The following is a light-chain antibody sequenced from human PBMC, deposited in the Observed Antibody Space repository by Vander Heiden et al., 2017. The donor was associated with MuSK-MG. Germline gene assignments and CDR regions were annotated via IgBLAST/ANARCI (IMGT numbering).Light chain of an antibody. CDR1: SSDIGRFNY. J-gene: IGLJ2*01. V-gene: IGLV2-11*01. CDR2: NVT. Sequence: QSALTQPRSVSGSPGQSVTISCTGTSSDIGRFNYVSWYQHHPGKAPKLLINNVTKRPSGVPDRFSGSKAGITASLTISGLQADDEADYYCCSDAGSYNFVFGGGTKLTVL. CDR3: CSDAGSYNFV.